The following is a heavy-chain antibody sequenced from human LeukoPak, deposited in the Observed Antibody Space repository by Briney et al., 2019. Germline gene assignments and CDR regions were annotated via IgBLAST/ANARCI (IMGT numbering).Heavy chain of an antibody. D-gene: IGHD2-21*01. CDR1: GFIFGNYA. CDR3: VREVRREGDQFDY. Sequence: GGSLRLSCEASGFIFGNYAMSWVRQAPGKGLEWVSYISSSGGTIHYSDSVKGRFTISRDNAKNSLYLQMNSLRAEDTAVYYCVREVRREGDQFDYWGQGTLVTVSS. V-gene: IGHV3-48*03. CDR2: ISSSGGTI. J-gene: IGHJ4*02.